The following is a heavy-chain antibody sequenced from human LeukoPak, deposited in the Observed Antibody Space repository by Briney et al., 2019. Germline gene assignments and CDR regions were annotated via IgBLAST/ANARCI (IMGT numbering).Heavy chain of an antibody. D-gene: IGHD4-17*01. CDR2: ISYDGSNK. CDR1: GFTFSSYG. Sequence: PGGSLRLSCAASGFTFSSYGMHWVRQAPGKGLEWVAVISYDGSNKYYADSVKGRFTISRDNSKNTLYLQMNSLRAEDTAVYYCAKGLRGGRYYFDYWGQGTLVTVSS. J-gene: IGHJ4*02. CDR3: AKGLRGGRYYFDY. V-gene: IGHV3-30*18.